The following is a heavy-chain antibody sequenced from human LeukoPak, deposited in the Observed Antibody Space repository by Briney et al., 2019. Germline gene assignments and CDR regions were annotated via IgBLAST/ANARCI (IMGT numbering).Heavy chain of an antibody. D-gene: IGHD1-1*01. CDR2: ISGSGGST. Sequence: GGSLRLSCAASGFTFSSYAMSWVRQAPGKGLEWVSAISGSGGSTYYADSVKGRFTISRDNSKNTLYLQMNSLRAEDTAVYYCAKGQGAGRYNWNAERYYFDYWGQGTLVTVSS. CDR1: GFTFSSYA. CDR3: AKGQGAGRYNWNAERYYFDY. V-gene: IGHV3-23*01. J-gene: IGHJ4*02.